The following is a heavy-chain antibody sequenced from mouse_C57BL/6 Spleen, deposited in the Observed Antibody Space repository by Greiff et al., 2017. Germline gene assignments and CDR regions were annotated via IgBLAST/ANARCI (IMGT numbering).Heavy chain of an antibody. J-gene: IGHJ2*01. V-gene: IGHV1-15*01. CDR1: GYTFTDYE. CDR3: TRRDYYGSRGPFDY. CDR2: IDPETGGT. D-gene: IGHD1-1*01. Sequence: VQLQQSGAELVRPGASVTLSCKASGYTFTDYEMHWVKQTPVHGLEWIGAIDPETGGTAYNQKFKGKAILTADKSSSTAYMGLRSLTSEDSAVYYCTRRDYYGSRGPFDYWGQGTTLTVSS.